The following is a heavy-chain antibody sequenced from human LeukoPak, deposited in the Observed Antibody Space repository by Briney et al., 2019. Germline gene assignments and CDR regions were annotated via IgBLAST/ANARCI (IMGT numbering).Heavy chain of an antibody. V-gene: IGHV4-39*02. CDR2: IYYTGNT. J-gene: IGHJ3*02. D-gene: IGHD2-15*01. Sequence: SETLSLTCIVSGGSIGNNIYYWGWIRQPPGKGLECIGSIYYTGNTYYNPSLKSRVTISVDTSKNHFSLKLTSVTAADTAVYYCARLGGLNCGGGTYRADPDIWGQGTMVTVSS. CDR3: ARLGGLNCGGGTYRADPDI. CDR1: GGSIGNNIYY.